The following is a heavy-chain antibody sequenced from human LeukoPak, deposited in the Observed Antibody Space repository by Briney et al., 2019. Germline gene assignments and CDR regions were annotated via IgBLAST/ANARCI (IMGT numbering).Heavy chain of an antibody. D-gene: IGHD5-24*01. Sequence: GGSLRLSCVASGFNFGDYYMSWVRQAPGKGLEWVATINQDGSEKFFADSMKGRFTISRDNAKNSLYLQMNSLRAEDTAVYYCARNTYNMDVWGQGTTVTVSS. CDR2: INQDGSEK. J-gene: IGHJ6*02. CDR3: ARNTYNMDV. CDR1: GFNFGDYY. V-gene: IGHV3-7*05.